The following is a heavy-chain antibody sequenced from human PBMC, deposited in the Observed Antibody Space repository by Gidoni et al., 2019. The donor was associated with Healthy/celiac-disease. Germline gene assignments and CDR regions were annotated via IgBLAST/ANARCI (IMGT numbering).Heavy chain of an antibody. V-gene: IGHV1-69*01. CDR3: ARDPEGTGTTLGGYYYGMDV. CDR2: IIPIFGTA. CDR1: SYA. Sequence: SYAISWVRQAPGQGLEWMGGIIPIFGTANYAQKFQGRVTITADESTSTAYMELSSLRSEDTAVYYCARDPEGTGTTLGGYYYGMDVWGQGTTVTVSS. D-gene: IGHD1-1*01. J-gene: IGHJ6*02.